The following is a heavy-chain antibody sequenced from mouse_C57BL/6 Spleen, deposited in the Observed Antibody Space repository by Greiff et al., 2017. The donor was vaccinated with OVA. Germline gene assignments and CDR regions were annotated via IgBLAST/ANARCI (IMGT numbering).Heavy chain of an antibody. CDR3: TGAMDY. Sequence: QVQLKESGAELVRPGASVTLSCKASGYTFTDYEMHWVKQTPVHGLEWIGAIDPETGGTAYNQKFKGKAILTADKSSSTAYMELRSLTSEDSAVYYCTGAMDYWCQGTSVTVSS. CDR2: IDPETGGT. J-gene: IGHJ4*01. CDR1: GYTFTDYE. V-gene: IGHV1-15*01.